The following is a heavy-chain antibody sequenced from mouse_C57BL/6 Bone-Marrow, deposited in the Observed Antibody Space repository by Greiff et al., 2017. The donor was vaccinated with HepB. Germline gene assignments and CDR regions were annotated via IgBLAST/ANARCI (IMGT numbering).Heavy chain of an antibody. CDR2: ISSGSSTI. Sequence: EVMLVESGGGLVKPGGSLKLSCAASGFTFSDYGMHWVRQAPEKGLEWVAYISSGSSTIYYADTVKGRFTISRDNAKNTLFLQMTSLRSEDTAMYYCARLGLSWFAYWGQGTRVTVSA. V-gene: IGHV5-17*01. CDR1: GFTFSDYG. J-gene: IGHJ3*01. CDR3: ARLGLSWFAY. D-gene: IGHD4-1*01.